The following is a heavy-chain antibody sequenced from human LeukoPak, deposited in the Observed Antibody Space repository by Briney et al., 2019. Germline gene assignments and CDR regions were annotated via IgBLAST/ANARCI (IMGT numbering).Heavy chain of an antibody. Sequence: GGSLRLSCAATGFTFSSYWMSWVRQAPGKGLEWVANIKPDGSEKYYVDSVKGRFTISRDNAKNSLYLQMNSLRAGDTAVYYCLGNWFDPWGQGTLVTVSS. CDR1: GFTFSSYW. J-gene: IGHJ5*02. CDR3: LGNWFDP. CDR2: IKPDGSEK. V-gene: IGHV3-7*01.